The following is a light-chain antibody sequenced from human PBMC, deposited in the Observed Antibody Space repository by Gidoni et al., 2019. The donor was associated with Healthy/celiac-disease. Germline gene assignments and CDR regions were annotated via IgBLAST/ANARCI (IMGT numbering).Light chain of an antibody. J-gene: IGKJ2*01. CDR1: QSVSSSY. V-gene: IGKV3-20*01. CDR2: GAS. CDR3: QQYGSSPGT. Sequence: VLTPSPGTLSLSPGERATLSCRASQSVSSSYLAWYQQKPGQAPRLLIYGASSRATGIPDRFSGSGSGTDFTLTISRLEPEDFAVYYCQQYGSSPGTFGQGTNLEIK.